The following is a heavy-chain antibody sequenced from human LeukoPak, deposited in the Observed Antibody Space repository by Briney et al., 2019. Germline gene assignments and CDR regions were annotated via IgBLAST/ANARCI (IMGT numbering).Heavy chain of an antibody. V-gene: IGHV4-34*01. Sequence: PSETLSLTCAVYGGSFSGYYWSWIRQPPGKGLEWIGEINHSGSTNYNPSLKSRVTISVDTSKNQFSLKLSSVTAADTAVYYCARGPSRWLYAYFQYWGQGTLVTVSS. CDR1: GGSFSGYY. CDR3: ARGPSRWLYAYFQY. CDR2: INHSGST. D-gene: IGHD3-22*01. J-gene: IGHJ4*02.